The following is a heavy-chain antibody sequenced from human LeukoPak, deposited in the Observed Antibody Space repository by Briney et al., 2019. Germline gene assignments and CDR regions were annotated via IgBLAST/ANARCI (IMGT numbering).Heavy chain of an antibody. V-gene: IGHV1-2*02. CDR1: GYTFTGYY. Sequence: ASVKVSCKASGYTFTGYYMHWVRQAPGRGLEWMGWINPNSGGTNYAQKFQGRVTMTRDTSISTAYMELSRLRSDDTAVYYCARRTYYDFWSGYNFDYWGQGTLVTVSS. D-gene: IGHD3-3*01. CDR2: INPNSGGT. CDR3: ARRTYYDFWSGYNFDY. J-gene: IGHJ4*02.